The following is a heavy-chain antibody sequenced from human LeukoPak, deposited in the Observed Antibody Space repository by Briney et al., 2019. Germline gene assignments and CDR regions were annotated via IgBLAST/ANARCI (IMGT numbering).Heavy chain of an antibody. D-gene: IGHD5-18*01. CDR2: LSPSGDKP. CDR3: AKDSAWIQFDD. Sequence: GGSLRRSCVASGFTFSSHGRNWVRQAQGKGLEWVSGLSPSGDKPYYADSVKGRFTISRDNSKNTVYLQMNSLGAEDTAVYFCAKDSAWIQFDDWGQGTLVTVSS. J-gene: IGHJ4*02. V-gene: IGHV3-23*01. CDR1: GFTFSSHG.